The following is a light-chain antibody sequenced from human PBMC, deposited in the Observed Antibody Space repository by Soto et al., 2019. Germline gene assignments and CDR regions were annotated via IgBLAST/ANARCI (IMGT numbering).Light chain of an antibody. CDR3: CSYAASTTWV. CDR2: EGS. V-gene: IGLV2-23*01. J-gene: IGLJ3*02. CDR1: SSDVGRYNL. Sequence: ALTQPASVSGSPGQSITISCAGTSSDVGRYNLVSWFQQHPGKAPKLMIYEGSKRPSGVSNRFSGSKSGNTASLTISGLQAEDEADYYCCSYAASTTWVFGGGTKLTVL.